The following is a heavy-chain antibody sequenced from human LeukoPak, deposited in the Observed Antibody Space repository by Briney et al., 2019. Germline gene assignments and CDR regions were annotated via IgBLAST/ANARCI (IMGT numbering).Heavy chain of an antibody. CDR3: ARDYRDVVPAAIRPPYFYYYMDV. CDR2: ISGSGGST. J-gene: IGHJ6*03. Sequence: GGSLRLSCAASGFTFISYAMSWVRQAPGKGLEWVSTISGSGGSTDYADSVKGRFTISRDNSKNTLYLQMNSLRAEDTAVYYCARDYRDVVPAAIRPPYFYYYMDVWGKGTTVTVSS. D-gene: IGHD2-2*02. V-gene: IGHV3-23*01. CDR1: GFTFISYA.